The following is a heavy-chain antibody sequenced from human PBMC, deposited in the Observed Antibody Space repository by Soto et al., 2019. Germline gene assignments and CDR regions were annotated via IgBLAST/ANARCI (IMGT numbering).Heavy chain of an antibody. Sequence: QVQLVESGGGVVQPGRSLRLSCAASGFTFSSYAMHWVRQAPGKGLEWVAVISYDGSNKYYADSVKGRFTISRDNSKNTLYLQMNSLGAEETAVYYCARDGLLGYFDYWGQGTLVTVSS. D-gene: IGHD3-16*01. J-gene: IGHJ4*02. CDR1: GFTFSSYA. V-gene: IGHV3-30-3*01. CDR3: ARDGLLGYFDY. CDR2: ISYDGSNK.